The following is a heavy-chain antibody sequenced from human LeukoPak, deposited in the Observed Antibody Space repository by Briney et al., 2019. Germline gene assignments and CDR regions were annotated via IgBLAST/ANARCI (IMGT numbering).Heavy chain of an antibody. J-gene: IGHJ5*02. Sequence: ASVKVSCKASGYTFTSYDINWVRQATGQGLEWMGWMNSNSGNTGYAQKFQGRVTMTRNTSISTAYMELSSLRSEDTAVYYCARERMTTNNWFDPWGQGTLVTVSS. CDR3: ARERMTTNNWFDP. CDR1: GYTFTSYD. CDR2: MNSNSGNT. V-gene: IGHV1-8*01. D-gene: IGHD4-11*01.